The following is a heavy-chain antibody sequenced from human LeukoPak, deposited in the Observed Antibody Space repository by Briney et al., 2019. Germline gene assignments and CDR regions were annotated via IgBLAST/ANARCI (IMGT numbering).Heavy chain of an antibody. V-gene: IGHV3-23*01. CDR2: FSGSGGST. CDR1: GSTFSSYA. CDR3: AKSADSSGYYYYFDY. J-gene: IGHJ4*02. D-gene: IGHD3-22*01. Sequence: GGSLRLSFAASGSTFSSYAMSWVRKPQGKGLEWVSAFSGSGGSTYYAESVKGRFTISRDNSKNTLYLQMNSLRAEDTAVYYCAKSADSSGYYYYFDYWGQGTLVTVSS.